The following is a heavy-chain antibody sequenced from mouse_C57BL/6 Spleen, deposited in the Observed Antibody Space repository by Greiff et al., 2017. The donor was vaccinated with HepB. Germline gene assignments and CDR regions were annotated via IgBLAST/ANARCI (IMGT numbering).Heavy chain of an antibody. Sequence: EVQLVESGPGLVKPSQSLSLTCSVTGYSITSGYYWNWIRQFPGNKLEWMGYISYDGSNNYNPSLKNRISITRDTSKNQFFLKLNSVTTEDTATYYCARDYYGGGWYFDVWGTGTTVTVSS. D-gene: IGHD1-1*01. CDR2: ISYDGSN. J-gene: IGHJ1*03. V-gene: IGHV3-6*01. CDR3: ARDYYGGGWYFDV. CDR1: GYSITSGYY.